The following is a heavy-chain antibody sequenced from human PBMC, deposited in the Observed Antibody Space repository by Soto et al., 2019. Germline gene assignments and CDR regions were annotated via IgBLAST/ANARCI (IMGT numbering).Heavy chain of an antibody. V-gene: IGHV1-69*06. CDR3: ARGRTTVTTDYFDY. J-gene: IGHJ4*01. Sequence: VASVKVSCKASGGTFSSYAISWVRQAPGQGLECMGGIIPIFGTANYAQKFQGRVTITAXXXTSXAXMELXSLKSEDTAVYYCARGRTTVTTDYFDYWGQ. CDR2: IIPIFGTA. CDR1: GGTFSSYA. D-gene: IGHD4-17*01.